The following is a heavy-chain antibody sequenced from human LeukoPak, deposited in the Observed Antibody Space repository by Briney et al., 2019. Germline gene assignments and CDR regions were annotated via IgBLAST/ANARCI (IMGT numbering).Heavy chain of an antibody. V-gene: IGHV4-59*08. D-gene: IGHD7-27*01. CDR3: AKGLLGIWYFDL. CDR1: GGSISSYY. Sequence: SETLSLTCTVSGGSISSYYWSWIRQPPGKGLEWIGYIYYSGSTNYNPSLKSRVTISVDTSKNQFSLKLSSVTAADTAVYYCAKGLLGIWYFDLWGRGTLVTVSS. J-gene: IGHJ2*01. CDR2: IYYSGST.